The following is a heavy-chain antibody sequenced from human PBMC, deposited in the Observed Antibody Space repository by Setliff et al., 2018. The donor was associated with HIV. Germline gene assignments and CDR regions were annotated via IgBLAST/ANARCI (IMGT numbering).Heavy chain of an antibody. V-gene: IGHV4-59*11. D-gene: IGHD3-16*01. CDR2: IYYTGTT. CDR3: ARGGDGYYNN. J-gene: IGHJ4*02. CDR1: GDSINSHY. Sequence: SETLSLTCTVSGDSINSHYWSWIRQPPGKGLEWIGSIYYTGTTNYNPSLKSRVTISLYTSKNRFSLKLSSVTAADTAVYYCARGGDGYYNNWGRGILVTVSS.